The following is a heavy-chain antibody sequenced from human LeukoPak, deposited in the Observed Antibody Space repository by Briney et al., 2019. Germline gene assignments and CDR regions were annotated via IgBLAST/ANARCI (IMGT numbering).Heavy chain of an antibody. CDR2: IYHSGST. J-gene: IGHJ4*02. CDR3: ARGSRGYSYGASDDY. V-gene: IGHV4-38-2*02. D-gene: IGHD5-18*01. CDR1: GYSISSGYY. Sequence: PSETLSLTCTVSGYSISSGYYWSWIRQPAGKGLEWIGYIYHSGSTYYNPSLKSRVTISVDRSKNQFSLKPSSVTAADTAVYYCARGSRGYSYGASDDYWGQGTLVTVSS.